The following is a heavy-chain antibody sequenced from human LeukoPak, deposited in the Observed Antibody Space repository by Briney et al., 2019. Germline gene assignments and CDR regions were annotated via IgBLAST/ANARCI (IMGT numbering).Heavy chain of an antibody. CDR2: ISSSSSYI. D-gene: IGHD4-23*01. V-gene: IGHV3-21*01. J-gene: IGHJ4*02. CDR3: ARGRPHGNDY. Sequence: GGSLRLSCAASGFTVSFYAMSWVRQAPGKGLEWVSSISSSSSYIYYADSVKGRFTISRDNAKNTLYLQMNSLRVEDTAVYYCARGRPHGNDYWGQGTLVTVSS. CDR1: GFTVSFYA.